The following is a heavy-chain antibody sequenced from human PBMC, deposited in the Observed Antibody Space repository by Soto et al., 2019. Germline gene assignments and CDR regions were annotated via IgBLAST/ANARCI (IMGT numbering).Heavy chain of an antibody. D-gene: IGHD2-2*01. J-gene: IGHJ6*02. CDR2: INHSGST. V-gene: IGHV4-34*01. CDR1: VGVFSGFY. CDR3: ARGDIVVVPAAMGPSFYYYYGMDV. Sequence: GALSPTSSVYVGVFSGFYWGWIRPPPRKGVEWVGEINHSGSTNYNPSLKSRVTISVDTSKNQFSLKLSSVTAADTAVYYCARGDIVVVPAAMGPSFYYYYGMDVWGQGTTVTVSS.